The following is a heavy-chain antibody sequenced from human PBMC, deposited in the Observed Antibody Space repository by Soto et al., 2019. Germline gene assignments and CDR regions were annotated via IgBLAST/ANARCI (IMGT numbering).Heavy chain of an antibody. Sequence: GGSLRLSCAASGFTFSSYSMNWVRQAPGKGLEWVSSISSSSSYIYYADSVKGRFTISRDNAKNSLYLQMNSLRAEDTAVYYCARGGMTTVTTAVWFDPWGQGTLVTVSS. CDR3: ARGGMTTVTTAVWFDP. CDR1: GFTFSSYS. J-gene: IGHJ5*02. V-gene: IGHV3-21*01. D-gene: IGHD4-4*01. CDR2: ISSSSSYI.